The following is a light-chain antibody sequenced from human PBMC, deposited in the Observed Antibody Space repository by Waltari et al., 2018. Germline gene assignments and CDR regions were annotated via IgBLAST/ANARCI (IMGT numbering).Light chain of an antibody. CDR1: TLRRYY. CDR2: GPG. Sequence: SSDLTQDPSVSVALGQTVRITCQGDTLRRYYASWYQQRPGQAPVLVLYGPGNRPSGIPDRVSGSTSGTTASLTITGAQAEDEADYYCHSRETCSTRLFGWGTRLTV. CDR3: HSRETCSTRL. V-gene: IGLV3-19*01. J-gene: IGLJ2*01.